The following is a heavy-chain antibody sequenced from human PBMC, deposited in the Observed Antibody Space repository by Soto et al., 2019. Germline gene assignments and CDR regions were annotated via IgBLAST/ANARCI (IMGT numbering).Heavy chain of an antibody. J-gene: IGHJ4*02. Sequence: SETLSLTCTVSGGSMGSYYWSRIRQPPGKGLEWIGYIYYSGSTIYNPSLKSRVTISVDTSKNQFSLKLSSVTAADTAVYFCARLYYAGSPYYPPGYWGQGTRVTVSS. CDR2: IYYSGST. V-gene: IGHV4-59*08. CDR3: ARLYYAGSPYYPPGY. D-gene: IGHD3-22*01. CDR1: GGSMGSYY.